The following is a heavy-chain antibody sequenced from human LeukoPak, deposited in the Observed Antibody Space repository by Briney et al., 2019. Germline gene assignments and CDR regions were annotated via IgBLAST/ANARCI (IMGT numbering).Heavy chain of an antibody. J-gene: IGHJ4*02. CDR3: AREFDCSSTSCPLGY. CDR2: ISSSGSTI. CDR1: GFTFSTYW. D-gene: IGHD2-2*01. V-gene: IGHV3-11*01. Sequence: GGPLRLSCAAAGFTFSTYWMSWVRQAPGKGLEWVSYISSSGSTIYYADSVKGRFTISRDNAKNSLYLQMNSLRAEDTAVYYCAREFDCSSTSCPLGYWGQGTLVTVSS.